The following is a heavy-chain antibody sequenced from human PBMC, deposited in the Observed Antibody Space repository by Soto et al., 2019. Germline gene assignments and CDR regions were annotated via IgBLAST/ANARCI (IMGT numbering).Heavy chain of an antibody. V-gene: IGHV4-39*01. J-gene: IGHJ6*02. CDR3: ERHAAGIAVAVPNYYYYYGMDV. D-gene: IGHD6-19*01. CDR1: GGSISTSSYF. Sequence: PSETLSLTCTVSGGSISTSSYFWGWIRQPPGKGLEWIGSIYYSGSTYYNPSLKSRVTISVDTSKNQFSLKLSSVTAADTAVYYCERHAAGIAVAVPNYYYYYGMDVWGQGTTVTVSS. CDR2: IYYSGST.